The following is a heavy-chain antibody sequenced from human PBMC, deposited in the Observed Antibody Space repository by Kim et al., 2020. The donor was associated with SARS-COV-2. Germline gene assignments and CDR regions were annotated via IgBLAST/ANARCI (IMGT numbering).Heavy chain of an antibody. V-gene: IGHV4-39*01. CDR3: ARHPAGSGWIFDY. J-gene: IGHJ4*02. CDR1: GGSISSSSYY. Sequence: SETLSLTCTVSGGSISSSSYYWGWIRQPPGKGLEWIGSIYYSGSTYYNPSLKSRVTISVDTSKNQFSLKLSSVTAADTAVYYCARHPAGSGWIFDYWGQGTLVTVSS. CDR2: IYYSGST. D-gene: IGHD6-19*01.